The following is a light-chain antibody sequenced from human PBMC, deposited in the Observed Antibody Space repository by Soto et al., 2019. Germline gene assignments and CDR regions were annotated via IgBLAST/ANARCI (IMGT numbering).Light chain of an antibody. J-gene: IGKJ4*01. CDR3: QQYNSYSGGLT. CDR2: DAS. Sequence: DIQMTQSPSTLSASVGDRVTITCRASQSISSWLAWYQQKPGKAPKLLIYDASSLESGVPSRFSGSGSGTEFTLTISSLQPDDFATYYCQQYNSYSGGLTFGGGTKVEIK. CDR1: QSISSW. V-gene: IGKV1-5*01.